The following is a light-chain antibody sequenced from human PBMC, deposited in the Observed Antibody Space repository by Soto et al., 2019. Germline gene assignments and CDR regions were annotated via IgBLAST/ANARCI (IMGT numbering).Light chain of an antibody. CDR1: SGDVGGYNY. Sequence: QSVLTQPPSASGSPGQSVTISCSGTSGDVGGYNYVSWYQQHPGKAPKLMIYEVSKRPSGVPDRFSGSKSGNTASLIVSGLQMEDEAHYYCSSYAGSNGVLFGGGTKLTVL. V-gene: IGLV2-8*01. CDR3: SSYAGSNGVL. J-gene: IGLJ2*01. CDR2: EVS.